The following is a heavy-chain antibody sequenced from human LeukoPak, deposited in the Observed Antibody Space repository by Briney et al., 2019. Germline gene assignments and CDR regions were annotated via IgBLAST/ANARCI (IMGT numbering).Heavy chain of an antibody. Sequence: SDTLSLTCGVSGASHRIHYWSWVRHSPGKGLEWIGHIYHSGTTKYYPSLKSRVTISVDTPQSQCSLKLKSVTAADTAVYYCCSEYGYGDHDYWGQGTLVSVSS. CDR3: CSEYGYGDHDY. V-gene: IGHV4-59*07. D-gene: IGHD5-12*01. J-gene: IGHJ4*02. CDR1: GASHRIHY. CDR2: IYHSGTT.